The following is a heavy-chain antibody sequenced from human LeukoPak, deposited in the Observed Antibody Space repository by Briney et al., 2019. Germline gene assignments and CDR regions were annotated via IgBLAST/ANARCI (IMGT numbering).Heavy chain of an antibody. Sequence: GGSLRLSCAASGFTFSSYSMNWARRARGKGREGGSYISSSSSTIYYADSVKGRFTISRDNAKNSLYLQMNSLRAEDTAVYYCAKDLYDSSGYYGFFNYWGQGTLVTVSS. CDR1: GFTFSSYS. V-gene: IGHV3-48*04. CDR3: AKDLYDSSGYYGFFNY. J-gene: IGHJ4*02. D-gene: IGHD3-22*01. CDR2: ISSSSSTI.